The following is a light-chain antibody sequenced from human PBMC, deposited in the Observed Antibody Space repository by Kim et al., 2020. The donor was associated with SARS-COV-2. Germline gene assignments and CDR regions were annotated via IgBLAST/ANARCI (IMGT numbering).Light chain of an antibody. J-gene: IGLJ3*02. CDR1: NNNVGNQG. CDR2: RNN. CDR3: SAWDSSLNVWV. Sequence: TQPPSVSKGLGQTATLTCTGNNNNVGNQGAAWLQQHQGHPPKLLSYRNNNRPSGISERFSASRSGDTASLTITGLQPEDETDYYCSAWDSSLNVWV. V-gene: IGLV10-54*04.